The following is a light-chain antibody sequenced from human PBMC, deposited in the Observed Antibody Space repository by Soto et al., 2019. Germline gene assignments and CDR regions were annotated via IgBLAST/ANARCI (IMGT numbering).Light chain of an antibody. J-gene: IGKJ1*01. Sequence: DIQMNQSPSTLSASVGDRVTITCRASQSISTWLAWYQQKQGKAPKVXIYDASSLESGVPSRFSGSGSGTEFTLTISSLRPDDFATYYCQQYNGYSGTFGQGTKVDIK. CDR2: DAS. CDR3: QQYNGYSGT. V-gene: IGKV1-5*01. CDR1: QSISTW.